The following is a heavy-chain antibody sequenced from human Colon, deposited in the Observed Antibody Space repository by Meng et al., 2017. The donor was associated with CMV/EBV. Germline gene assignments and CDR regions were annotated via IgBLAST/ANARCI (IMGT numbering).Heavy chain of an antibody. CDR2: IIPMFGSP. CDR1: GYTFHGYY. J-gene: IGHJ5*02. D-gene: IGHD6-13*01. Sequence: QVQLGQSGAEVSKPGVPVNVSGKASGYTFHGYYIHWVRQAPGQGLEWMGGIIPMFGSPSYSQKFRGRVTITADELEVNSLRSEDTAVYYCARGKQAGFDLWGQGTLVTVSS. V-gene: IGHV1-69*01. CDR3: ARGKQAGFDL.